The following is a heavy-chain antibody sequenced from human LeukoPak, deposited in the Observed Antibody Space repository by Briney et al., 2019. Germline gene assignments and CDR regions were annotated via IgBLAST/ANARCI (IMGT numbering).Heavy chain of an antibody. CDR3: ARLGRGSFLSYFDY. V-gene: IGHV4-34*01. CDR2: INHSGST. J-gene: IGHJ4*02. CDR1: GGSFSGYY. D-gene: IGHD1-26*01. Sequence: SETLSLTCAVYGGSFSGYYWSWIRQPPGKGLEWIGEINHSGSTNYNPSLKSRVTISVDTSKNQFSLKLSSVTAADTAVYYCARLGRGSFLSYFDYWGQGTLVTVSS.